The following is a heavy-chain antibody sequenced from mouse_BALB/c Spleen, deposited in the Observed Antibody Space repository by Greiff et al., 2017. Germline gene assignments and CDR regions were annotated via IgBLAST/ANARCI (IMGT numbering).Heavy chain of an antibody. J-gene: IGHJ4*01. CDR3: ARETGPMDY. D-gene: IGHD4-1*01. CDR1: GYSITSGYY. V-gene: IGHV3-6*02. Sequence: VQLQQSGPGLVKPSQSLSLTCSVTGYSITSGYYWNWIRQFPGNKLEWMGYISYDGSNNYNPSLKNRISITRDTSKNQFFLKLNSVTTEDTATYYCARETGPMDYWGQGTSVTVSS. CDR2: ISYDGSN.